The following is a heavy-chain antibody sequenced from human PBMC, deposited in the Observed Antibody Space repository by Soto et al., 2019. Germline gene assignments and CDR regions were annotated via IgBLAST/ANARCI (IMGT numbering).Heavy chain of an antibody. Sequence: RSLTCTVSGDSVTSVSDYWSWIRQPPGKGLEWIGYIYYSGSADYNPSLGSRVTISIDTSKNQFSLKLTSVTAADTAVYYCARGVGFGYYYYHMDLWGQGTTVTVSS. CDR3: ARGVGFGYYYYHMDL. J-gene: IGHJ6*02. CDR1: GDSVTSVSDY. CDR2: IYYSGSA. D-gene: IGHD3-10*01. V-gene: IGHV4-61*01.